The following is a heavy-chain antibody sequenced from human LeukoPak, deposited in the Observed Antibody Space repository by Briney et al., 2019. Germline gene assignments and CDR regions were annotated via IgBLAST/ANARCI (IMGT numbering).Heavy chain of an antibody. CDR3: TTNLGLVVTGFPTDY. V-gene: IGHV3-15*01. CDR1: GFPFTNAW. D-gene: IGHD2-21*02. Sequence: GGSLRLSCAASGFPFTNAWMNWVRQAPGKGLEWIGRMRSNTDGGTTDYATPVKGRFTVARDDSKNTLYLQMNSLKTEDTAMYYCTTNLGLVVTGFPTDYWGQGTLVTVSS. CDR2: MRSNTDGGTT. J-gene: IGHJ4*02.